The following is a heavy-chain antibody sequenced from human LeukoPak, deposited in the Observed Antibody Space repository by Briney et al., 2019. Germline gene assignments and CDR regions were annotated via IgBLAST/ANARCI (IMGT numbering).Heavy chain of an antibody. CDR1: GFTFSSYW. J-gene: IGHJ3*02. CDR2: IKQEGSEK. CDR3: ASGGTEYSSGWYPSDI. D-gene: IGHD6-19*01. V-gene: IGHV3-7*03. Sequence: GRPLRLSCAASGFTFSSYWMSWVRQAPGKGLEWVANIKQEGSEKYYVDSVKGRFTISRDKAKNSLYLQMNSLRAEDTAVYYCASGGTEYSSGWYPSDIWGRGTMVTVSS.